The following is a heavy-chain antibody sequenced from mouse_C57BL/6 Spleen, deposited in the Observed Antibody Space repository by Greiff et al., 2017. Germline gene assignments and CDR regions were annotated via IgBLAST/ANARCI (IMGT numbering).Heavy chain of an antibody. D-gene: IGHD1-1*01. J-gene: IGHJ3*01. CDR2: IRLKSDNYAT. Sequence: EVKVVESGGGLVQPGGSMKLSCVASGFTFSNYWMNWVRQSPEKGLEWVAQIRLKSDNYATHYAESVKGRFTISRDDSKSSVYLQMNNLRAEDTGIYYCTASYYYGSSPWFAYWGQGTLVTVSA. CDR3: TASYYYGSSPWFAY. CDR1: GFTFSNYW. V-gene: IGHV6-3*01.